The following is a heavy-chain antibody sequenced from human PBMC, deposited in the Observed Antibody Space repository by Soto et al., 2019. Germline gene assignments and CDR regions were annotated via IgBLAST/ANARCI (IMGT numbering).Heavy chain of an antibody. V-gene: IGHV3-74*03. CDR1: GFTFSGHW. D-gene: IGHD2-2*01. J-gene: IGHJ3*02. CDR2: VNTDVGTS. CDR3: AREAGYCSRTSCYRRAFDT. Sequence: EVQLVESGGDLVRPGGSLRLSCAASGFTFSGHWMHWVRQVPGKRLEWVSRVNTDVGTSAYADSVKGRFTLSRENAKNTLYLQMSGLRAEDAAVYYCAREAGYCSRTSCYRRAFDTWGQGTTVSVSS.